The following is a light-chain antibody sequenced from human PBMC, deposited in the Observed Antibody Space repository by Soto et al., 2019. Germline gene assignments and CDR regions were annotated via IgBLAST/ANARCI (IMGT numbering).Light chain of an antibody. Sequence: QSVLTQPPSVSGAPGQRVTISCTGSSSNIGVGYDVHWYQLLPGTSPKLLIYANNNRPSGVPDRFSGSKSGTSTSLAITGLQAEDEADYYCQSYDTSLSGVVFGGGTKLTVL. CDR1: SSNIGVGYD. CDR2: ANN. V-gene: IGLV1-40*01. CDR3: QSYDTSLSGVV. J-gene: IGLJ3*02.